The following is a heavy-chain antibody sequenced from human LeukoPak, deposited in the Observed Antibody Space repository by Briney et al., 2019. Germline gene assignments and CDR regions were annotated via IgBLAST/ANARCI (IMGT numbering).Heavy chain of an antibody. D-gene: IGHD3-16*01. J-gene: IGHJ4*02. CDR1: GFSFGRHW. CDR3: AGGAGWLIDY. Sequence: GGSLRLSCAASGFSFGRHWMNWVRQAPGKGLEWVANIRQDGSEKNYVDSVKGRFTISRDNAKNSLFLQMDSLRAEDTAVYYCAGGAGWLIDYWGQGTLVTVSS. CDR2: IRQDGSEK. V-gene: IGHV3-7*03.